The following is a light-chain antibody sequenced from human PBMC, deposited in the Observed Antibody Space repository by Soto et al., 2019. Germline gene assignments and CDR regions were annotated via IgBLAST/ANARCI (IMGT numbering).Light chain of an antibody. Sequence: DTQMTQSPSTLSASVGDRVTITCRASQSISSWLAWYQQKPGKAPKLLIYKASTLQSGVPSSFSGGGSGTEFTLTISSPQPDDFATYYCQQYDSYPLTFGGGTKVEIK. V-gene: IGKV1-5*03. CDR3: QQYDSYPLT. CDR1: QSISSW. J-gene: IGKJ4*01. CDR2: KAS.